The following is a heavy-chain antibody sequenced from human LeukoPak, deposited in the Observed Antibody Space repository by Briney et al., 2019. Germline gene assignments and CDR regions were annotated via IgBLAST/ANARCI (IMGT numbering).Heavy chain of an antibody. J-gene: IGHJ4*02. CDR1: GYTFTSYG. CDR3: ARERHSGSYSYFDY. Sequence: ASVKVSCKASGYTFTSYGISWVRQAPGQGLEWMGWISAYNGNTNYAQKLQGRVTMTTDTSTSTAYMELRSLRSEDTAVYYCARERHSGSYSYFDYWGQGTLVTVSS. CDR2: ISAYNGNT. D-gene: IGHD1-26*01. V-gene: IGHV1-18*01.